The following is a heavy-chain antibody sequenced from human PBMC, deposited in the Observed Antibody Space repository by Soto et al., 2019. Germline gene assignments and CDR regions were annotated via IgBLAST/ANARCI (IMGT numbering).Heavy chain of an antibody. Sequence: EVQLVESGGGLVQPGGSLRLSCAASGFTFGSYTMNWVRQAPGKGLEWISYISTTSSIIYYADSVKGRFTISRDSAKNSLYLQMNRLRDEDTAVYYCARGAVSTVRGALDYWGLGTLVTVSS. D-gene: IGHD4-17*01. CDR2: ISTTSSII. J-gene: IGHJ4*02. CDR1: GFTFGSYT. CDR3: ARGAVSTVRGALDY. V-gene: IGHV3-48*02.